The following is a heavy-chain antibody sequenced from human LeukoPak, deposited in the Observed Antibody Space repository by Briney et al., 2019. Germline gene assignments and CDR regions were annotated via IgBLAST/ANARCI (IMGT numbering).Heavy chain of an antibody. CDR2: IYYSGST. J-gene: IGHJ3*02. D-gene: IGHD1-14*01. CDR1: GGSISSYY. CDR3: ARHRNRGIWAAVNAFDI. Sequence: SETLSLTCTVSGGSISSYYWSRIRQPPGKGLEWIGYIYYSGSTNYNPSLKSRVTISVDTSKNQFSLKLSSVTAADTAVYYCARHRNRGIWAAVNAFDIWGQGTMVTVSS. V-gene: IGHV4-59*08.